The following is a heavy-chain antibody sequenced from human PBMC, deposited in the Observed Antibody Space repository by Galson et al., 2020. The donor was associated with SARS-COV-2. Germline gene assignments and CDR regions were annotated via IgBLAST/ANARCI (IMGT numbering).Heavy chain of an antibody. Sequence: ASETLYLTCSVSGYSINSGYYWMWIRQSPERGLEWIANIHRSGSTYYNPSLKSRATISVDTSKNHFSLRLNSMTAADTAVYYCARQVVAKTYYFDYWGRGILVTVSS. CDR3: ARQVVAKTYYFDY. CDR1: GYSINSGYY. CDR2: IHRSGST. J-gene: IGHJ4*02. D-gene: IGHD2-15*01. V-gene: IGHV4-38-2*02.